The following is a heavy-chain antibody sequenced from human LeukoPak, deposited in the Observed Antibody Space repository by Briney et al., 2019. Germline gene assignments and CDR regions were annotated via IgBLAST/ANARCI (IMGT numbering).Heavy chain of an antibody. V-gene: IGHV3-30*18. CDR1: GFTFSSYG. CDR2: ISYDGSNK. Sequence: GRSLRLSCAASGFTFSSYGMHWIRQAPGKGLERVAVISYDGSNKYYADSVKGRFTISRDNSKNTLYLQMNILRAEDTAVYYCAKDGGPGPPLYYYDSSGYSDWGQGTLVTVPS. J-gene: IGHJ4*02. D-gene: IGHD3-22*01. CDR3: AKDGGPGPPLYYYDSSGYSD.